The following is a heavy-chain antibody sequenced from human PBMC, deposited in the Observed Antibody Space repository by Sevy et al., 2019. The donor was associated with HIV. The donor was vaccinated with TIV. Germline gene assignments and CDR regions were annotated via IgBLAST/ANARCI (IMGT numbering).Heavy chain of an antibody. CDR1: GFTFSKYG. D-gene: IGHD3-22*01. J-gene: IGHJ4*02. V-gene: IGHV3-33*01. CDR3: VRGADYYDSSGANFDY. CDR2: IWYDGSNK. Sequence: GGSLRLSCAASGFTFSKYGMHWVRQAPGKGLEWVALIWYDGSNKYYADSVKGRFTISRDNSKNTLYLQMNSLRAEDTDVYYCVRGADYYDSSGANFDYWGQGTLVTVSS.